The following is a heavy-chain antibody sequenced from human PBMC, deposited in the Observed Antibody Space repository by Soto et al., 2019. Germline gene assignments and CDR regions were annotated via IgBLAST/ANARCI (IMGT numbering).Heavy chain of an antibody. Sequence: SETLSLTCTVSGGSISSGDYYWSWIRQPPGKGLEWIGYIYYSGSTYYNPSLKSRVTISVDPSKNQFSLRLSSVTAADTAVYYCARGGNTALAYYYFGLEVWGQGTTVTVSS. J-gene: IGHJ6*02. V-gene: IGHV4-30-4*02. D-gene: IGHD5-18*01. CDR2: IYYSGST. CDR1: GGSISSGDYY. CDR3: ARGGNTALAYYYFGLEV.